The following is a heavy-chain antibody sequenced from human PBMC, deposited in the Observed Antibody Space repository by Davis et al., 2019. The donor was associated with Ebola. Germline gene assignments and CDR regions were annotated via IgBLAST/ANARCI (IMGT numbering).Heavy chain of an antibody. CDR1: GFAFSISG. CDR2: ISYDGSNK. J-gene: IGHJ4*02. V-gene: IGHV3-30*03. D-gene: IGHD5-18*01. CDR3: ARDLGYSYGALDY. Sequence: GGSLRLSCAASGFAFSISGMHWVRQAPGKGLEWVAVISYDGSNKYYADSVKGRFTISRDNSKNTLYLQMNSLRAEDTAVYYCARDLGYSYGALDYWGQGTLVTVSS.